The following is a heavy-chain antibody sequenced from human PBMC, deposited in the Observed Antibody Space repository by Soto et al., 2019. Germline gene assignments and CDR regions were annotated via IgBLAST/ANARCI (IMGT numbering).Heavy chain of an antibody. CDR2: IYYSGST. CDR3: ARRGKTIFGVVKAAWFDP. D-gene: IGHD3-3*01. Sequence: QLQLQESGPGLVKPSETLSLTCTVSGGSISSSSYYWGWIHQPPGKGLEWIGSIYYSGSTYYNPSLKSRVTISVDTSKNQFSLKLSSVTAADTAVYYCARRGKTIFGVVKAAWFDPWGQGTLVTVSS. J-gene: IGHJ5*02. V-gene: IGHV4-39*01. CDR1: GGSISSSSYY.